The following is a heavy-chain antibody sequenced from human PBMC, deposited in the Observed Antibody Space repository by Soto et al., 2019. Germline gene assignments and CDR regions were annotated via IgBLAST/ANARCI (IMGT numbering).Heavy chain of an antibody. V-gene: IGHV4-31*03. J-gene: IGHJ4*02. CDR1: GGSITTGGYY. CDR3: ARNKCSGGSCYSWSLDY. D-gene: IGHD2-15*01. Sequence: SETLSLTCTVSGGSITTGGYYWSWIRQLPGRGLEWIGHRYYSESTYYNPSLKSRVSISLDTSKNQFSLKLSFVTAADTAMYYCARNKCSGGSCYSWSLDYWGQGTPVTVSS. CDR2: RYYSEST.